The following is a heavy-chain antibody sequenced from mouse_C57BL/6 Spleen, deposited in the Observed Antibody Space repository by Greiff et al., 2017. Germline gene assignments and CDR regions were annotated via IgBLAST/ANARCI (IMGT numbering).Heavy chain of an antibody. D-gene: IGHD4-1*01. CDR3: ARSSNWAYYFDY. Sequence: VQLKESGGGLVKPGGSLKLSCAASGFTFSSYAMSWVRQTPEKRLEWVATISDGGSYTYYPDNVKGRFTISRDNAKNNLYLQMSHLKSEDTAMYYCARSSNWAYYFDYWGQGTTLTVSS. CDR1: GFTFSSYA. CDR2: ISDGGSYT. V-gene: IGHV5-4*01. J-gene: IGHJ2*01.